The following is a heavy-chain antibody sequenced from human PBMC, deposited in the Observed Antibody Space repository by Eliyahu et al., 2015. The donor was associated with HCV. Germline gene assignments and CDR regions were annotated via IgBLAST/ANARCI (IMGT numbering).Heavy chain of an antibody. CDR2: INHSGST. Sequence: QVQLQQWGAGLLKLSXTLSLTCAVYGGSFSGXYWXWXRQPPGKGLEWIGEINHSGSTNYNPSLKSRVTISVDTSKNQFSLKLSSVTAADTAVYXCARLGGGRGYWGQGTLVTVSS. CDR1: GGSFSGXY. D-gene: IGHD2-15*01. CDR3: ARLGGGRGY. V-gene: IGHV4-34*01. J-gene: IGHJ4*02.